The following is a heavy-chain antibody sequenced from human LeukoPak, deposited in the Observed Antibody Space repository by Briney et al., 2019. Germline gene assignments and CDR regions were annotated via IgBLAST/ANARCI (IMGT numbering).Heavy chain of an antibody. CDR3: ARVLAYCGGDCYVLDY. V-gene: IGHV1-18*01. CDR2: ISTYNGNT. CDR1: GYTFPTYA. Sequence: ASVKVSCKASGYTFPTYAISWVRQAPGQGLEWMGWISTYNGNTNYAQKLQGRVSMTTDTSTSTAYMELRSLRSDDTAVYYCARVLAYCGGDCYVLDYWGQGTLVTVSS. J-gene: IGHJ4*02. D-gene: IGHD2-21*02.